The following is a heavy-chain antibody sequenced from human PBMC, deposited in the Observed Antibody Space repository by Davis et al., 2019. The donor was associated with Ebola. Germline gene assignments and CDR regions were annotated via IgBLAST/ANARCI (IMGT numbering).Heavy chain of an antibody. J-gene: IGHJ4*02. V-gene: IGHV1-18*01. CDR2: ISAYNGNT. CDR1: GYTFTSYG. D-gene: IGHD3-22*01. Sequence: ASVKVSCKASGYTFTSYGISWVRQAPGQGLEWMGWISAYNGNTNYAQKLQGSITMTKDTSTSTAYMELRSLRSDDTAVYYCARDSRITMIVVVTGFDYWGQGTLVTVSS. CDR3: ARDSRITMIVVVTGFDY.